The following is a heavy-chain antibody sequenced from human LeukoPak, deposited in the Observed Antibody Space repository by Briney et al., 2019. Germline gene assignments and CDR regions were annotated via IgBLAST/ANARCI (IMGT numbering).Heavy chain of an antibody. V-gene: IGHV3-15*01. CDR1: GFTFSNAW. CDR3: TTGYCSSTSCSKGIGY. Sequence: SGGSLRLSCAASGFTFSNAWMSWVRQAPGKGLEWVGRIKSKTDGGTTDYAAPVKGRFTISRDDSKNTLYVQMNSLKSEDTAVYYCTTGYCSSTSCSKGIGYWGQGTLVTVSS. CDR2: IKSKTDGGTT. D-gene: IGHD2-2*01. J-gene: IGHJ4*02.